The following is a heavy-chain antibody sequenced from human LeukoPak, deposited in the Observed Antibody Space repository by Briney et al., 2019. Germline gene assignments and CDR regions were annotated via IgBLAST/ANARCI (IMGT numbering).Heavy chain of an antibody. D-gene: IGHD3-3*01. Sequence: GASVKVSCKASGGTFSSYAISWVRQAPGQGLEWMGGIIPIFGTANYAQKFQGRATITADESTSTAYMELSSLRSEDTAVYYCARSGITIFGVADLPYDYWGQGTLVTVSS. CDR1: GGTFSSYA. J-gene: IGHJ4*02. CDR3: ARSGITIFGVADLPYDY. V-gene: IGHV1-69*13. CDR2: IIPIFGTA.